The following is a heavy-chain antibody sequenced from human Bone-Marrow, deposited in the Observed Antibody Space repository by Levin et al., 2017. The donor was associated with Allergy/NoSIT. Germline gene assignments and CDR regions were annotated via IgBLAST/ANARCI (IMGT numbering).Heavy chain of an antibody. D-gene: IGHD1-26*01. CDR2: IYNTGST. CDR1: GDSIGSSSYC. CDR3: ERGKGYSRARVAFDF. Sequence: SETLSLTCTVSGDSIGSSSYCWGWLRQPPGKGLEWVGTIYNTGSTYSNPSLESRVTISVDTSKNQFSLKLSSATAADTAVYYCERGKGYSRARVAFDFWGQGTMVTVSS. J-gene: IGHJ3*01. V-gene: IGHV4-39*07.